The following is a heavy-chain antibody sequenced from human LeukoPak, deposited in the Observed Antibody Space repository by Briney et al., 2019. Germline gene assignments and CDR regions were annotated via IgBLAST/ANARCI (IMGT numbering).Heavy chain of an antibody. CDR2: IYYSGST. D-gene: IGHD5-24*01. CDR1: GGSISSGGYY. Sequence: PSETLSLTCTVSGGSISSGGYYWSWIRQHPGKGLEWIGYIYYSGSTYYNPSLKSRVTISVDTSKNQFSLKLSSVTAADTAVYYCARGMATIPMGNSLVDYWGQGTLVTVSS. V-gene: IGHV4-31*03. J-gene: IGHJ4*02. CDR3: ARGMATIPMGNSLVDY.